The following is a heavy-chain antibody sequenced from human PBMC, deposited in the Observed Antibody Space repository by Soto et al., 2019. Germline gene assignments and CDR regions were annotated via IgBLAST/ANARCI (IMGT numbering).Heavy chain of an antibody. CDR2: ISYDGSDK. Sequence: GGSLRLSCAASGFTFPFSSYAMHWVRQAPGKGLEWVAVISYDGSDKYFADSVKGRFTISRDNSRNTLFLQMHSLRAEDTAVYYCARDRREQWLDAFDIWGQGTMVTVSS. V-gene: IGHV3-30-3*01. J-gene: IGHJ3*02. D-gene: IGHD3-22*01. CDR1: GFTFPFSSYA. CDR3: ARDRREQWLDAFDI.